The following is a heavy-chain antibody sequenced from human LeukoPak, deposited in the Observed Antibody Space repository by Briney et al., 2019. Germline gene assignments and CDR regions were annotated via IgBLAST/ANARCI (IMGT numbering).Heavy chain of an antibody. CDR2: IYTSGST. CDR1: GGSISRYY. V-gene: IGHV4-4*07. Sequence: SETLSLTCTVSGGSISRYYWSWIRQPAGKGLEWIGRIYTSGSTNYNPSLKSRVTMPVDTSKNQFSLKLSSVTAADTAVYYCAREGEDTAMVDYWGQGTLVTVSS. CDR3: AREGEDTAMVDY. J-gene: IGHJ4*02. D-gene: IGHD5-18*01.